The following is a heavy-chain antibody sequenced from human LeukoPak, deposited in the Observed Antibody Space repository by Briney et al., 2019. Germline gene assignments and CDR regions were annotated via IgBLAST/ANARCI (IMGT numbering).Heavy chain of an antibody. Sequence: PGGSLRLSCAASGFTFSSYWMSWVRHVSGKGLVCVARLRSDGTSAMYADSVKGRFTISRDNAKNTLFLQMNSLRVEDTAVYYCARDFHAVHFDSWGQGTLVAVSS. CDR1: GFTFSSYW. CDR2: LRSDGTSA. J-gene: IGHJ4*02. D-gene: IGHD2-8*01. V-gene: IGHV3-74*03. CDR3: ARDFHAVHFDS.